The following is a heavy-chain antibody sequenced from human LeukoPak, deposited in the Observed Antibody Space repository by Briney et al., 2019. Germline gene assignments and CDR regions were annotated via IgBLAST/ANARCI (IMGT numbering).Heavy chain of an antibody. J-gene: IGHJ6*03. D-gene: IGHD3-10*01. CDR3: ARPGLGGYYYYYMDV. CDR1: GGSFSGYY. CDR2: INHSAST. Sequence: SETLSLTCGVYGGSFSGYYWTWIRQPPGKGLEWIGEINHSASTDYNPSLKSRVTISVDTSKNQFSLKLSSVTAADTAVYYCARPGLGGYYYYYMDVWGKGTTVTISS. V-gene: IGHV4-34*01.